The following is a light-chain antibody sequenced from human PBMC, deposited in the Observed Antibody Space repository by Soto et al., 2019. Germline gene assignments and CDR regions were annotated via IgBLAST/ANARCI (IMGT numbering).Light chain of an antibody. J-gene: IGKJ3*01. CDR1: QSISSY. Sequence: DIQMTQSPSSLSASVGDRVTITCRASQSISSYLNWYQQKPGKAPKLLIYAAASLQSGVPSRSSGSGSGTDFTLTISSLQPEDFATYYCQQSYSPIFTFGPGTKVDIK. CDR3: QQSYSPIFT. CDR2: AAA. V-gene: IGKV1-39*01.